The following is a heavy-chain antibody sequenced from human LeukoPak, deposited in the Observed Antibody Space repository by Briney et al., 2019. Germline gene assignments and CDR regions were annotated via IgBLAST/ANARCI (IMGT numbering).Heavy chain of an antibody. CDR1: GFMFSSYS. V-gene: IGHV3-48*04. D-gene: IGHD2-15*01. Sequence: GGSLRLSCAASGFMFSSYSMSWVRQAPGKGLECVSFIGGGSSTIYHADSVKGRFTISRDNAKNSLYLQMNSLRAEDTAVYYCARLRGGWHFDYWGQGTLVTVSS. CDR2: IGGGSSTI. CDR3: ARLRGGWHFDY. J-gene: IGHJ4*02.